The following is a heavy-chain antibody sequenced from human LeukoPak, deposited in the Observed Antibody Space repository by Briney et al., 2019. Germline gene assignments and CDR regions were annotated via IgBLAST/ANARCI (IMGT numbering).Heavy chain of an antibody. CDR1: GYTFTGYY. V-gene: IGHV1-2*02. Sequence: GASVKVSCKASGYTFTGYYMNWVRQAPGQGLEWMGWINPNSGGTNYAQKFQGRVTMTRDTSISTAYMELSRLRSDDTAVYYCAKDRTRYYYYSYMDVWGKGTAVTISS. CDR2: INPNSGGT. J-gene: IGHJ6*03. D-gene: IGHD1-14*01. CDR3: AKDRTRYYYYSYMDV.